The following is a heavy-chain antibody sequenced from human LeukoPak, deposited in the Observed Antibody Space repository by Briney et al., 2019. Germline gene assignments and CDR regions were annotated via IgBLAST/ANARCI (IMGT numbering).Heavy chain of an antibody. CDR2: IPYDGSKN. CDR1: GFTFSSYV. J-gene: IGHJ4*02. Sequence: GGSLRLSCAASGFTFSSYVMHWVRQAPGKGLEWVAFIPYDGSKNSYTDSVRGRFTISRDNSRNTLYLQMNTLRAEDTAVYYCAKDGGNYEFDYWGQGTLVTASA. CDR3: AKDGGNYEFDY. V-gene: IGHV3-30*02. D-gene: IGHD4-11*01.